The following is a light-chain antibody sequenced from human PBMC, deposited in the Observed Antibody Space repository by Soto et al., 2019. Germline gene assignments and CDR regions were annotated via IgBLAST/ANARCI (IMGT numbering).Light chain of an antibody. CDR3: QQFGISPWT. V-gene: IGKV3-20*01. J-gene: IGKJ1*01. Sequence: DNVLTQSPDTLSVSPGDRATLSCRASRIIGRNYLAWYQQKPGQAPRLLIYATSTRATGIPDRFSGSGSVTDFTLTISRLEPEDFAVYYCQQFGISPWTFGQGTKVDIK. CDR2: ATS. CDR1: RIIGRNY.